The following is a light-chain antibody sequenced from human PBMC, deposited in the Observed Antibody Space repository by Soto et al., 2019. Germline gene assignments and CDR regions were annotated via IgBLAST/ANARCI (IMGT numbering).Light chain of an antibody. CDR2: GAS. Sequence: EIGMTLSPATLSVSPGERATLSCRASQSVSSNLAWYQQKPGQAPRLLIYGASTRATGIPDRFSGSGSGTDFTLTISRLEAEDSTVYYCQQSGSSPPPFGQGTKVDIK. CDR3: QQSGSSPPP. V-gene: IGKV3-20*01. J-gene: IGKJ1*01. CDR1: QSVSSN.